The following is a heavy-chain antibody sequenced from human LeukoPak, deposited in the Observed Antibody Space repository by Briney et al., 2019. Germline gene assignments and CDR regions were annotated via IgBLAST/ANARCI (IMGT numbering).Heavy chain of an antibody. J-gene: IGHJ5*02. CDR2: INHNGEMI. D-gene: IGHD2-2*01. V-gene: IGHV3-48*03. CDR3: VRDQEPEVPTSDSSPSA. Sequence: PGGSLRLSCAASGFTFSNYVMSWVRQAPGKGLEWVSYINHNGEMIFYPDFVKGRFTISRDNDKNSLHLQMNILRADDTAVYYCVRDQEPEVPTSDSSPSAWGQGTLVTVSS. CDR1: GFTFSNYV.